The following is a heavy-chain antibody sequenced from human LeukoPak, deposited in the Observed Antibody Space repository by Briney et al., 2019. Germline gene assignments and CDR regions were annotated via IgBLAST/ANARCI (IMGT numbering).Heavy chain of an antibody. CDR1: GFTFSHSW. CDR2: MNQDGSDK. D-gene: IGHD3-10*01. J-gene: IGHJ4*02. CDR3: ARISRGGDLDY. Sequence: GGSLRLSCAASGFTFSHSWMNWVRQAPGKGLEWVANMNQDGSDKYYADSAKGRFTISRDNAKNSLYLQMNSLRAEDTAVYYCARISRGGDLDYWGQGSLVTVSS. V-gene: IGHV3-7*01.